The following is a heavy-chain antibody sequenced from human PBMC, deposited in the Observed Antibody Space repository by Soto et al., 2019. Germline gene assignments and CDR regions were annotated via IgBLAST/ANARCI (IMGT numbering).Heavy chain of an antibody. J-gene: IGHJ5*02. CDR3: ARGSHDILTGYRRINWFDP. D-gene: IGHD3-9*01. CDR2: IIPIFGTA. Sequence: GASVKVSCKASGGTFSSYAISWVRQAPGQGLEWMGGIIPIFGTANYAQKFQGRVTITADESTSTAYMELSSLRSEDTAVYYCARGSHDILTGYRRINWFDPWGQGTLVTVSS. CDR1: GGTFSSYA. V-gene: IGHV1-69*13.